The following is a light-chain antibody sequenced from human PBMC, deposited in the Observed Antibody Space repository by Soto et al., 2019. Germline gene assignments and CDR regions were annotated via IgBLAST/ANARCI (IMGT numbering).Light chain of an antibody. V-gene: IGKV3-20*01. CDR3: PQYVILPIP. CDR1: QSIGSSY. CDR2: GAS. J-gene: IGKJ5*01. Sequence: EIVFTQSPDTLSLSPEERATLSCRASQSIGSSYLAWYQQKPGQAPRLLIYGASTRATGIPDRFSGSGSGTDFTLTINRVAPEDFAVYYCPQYVILPIPFGQGRLLEIK.